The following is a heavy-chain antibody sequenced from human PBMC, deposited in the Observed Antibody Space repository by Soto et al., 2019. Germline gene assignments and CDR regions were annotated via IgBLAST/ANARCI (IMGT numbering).Heavy chain of an antibody. CDR2: IYYSGST. CDR1: GGSFSGYY. Sequence: SETLSLTCAVYGGSFSGYYWSWIRQPPGKGLEWIGYIYYSGSTYYNPSLKSRVTISVDTSKNRFSLKLSSVTAADTAVYYCARSTGYGASYFDYWGRGILVNVSS. CDR3: ARSTGYGASYFDY. D-gene: IGHD5-12*01. V-gene: IGHV4-34*09. J-gene: IGHJ4*02.